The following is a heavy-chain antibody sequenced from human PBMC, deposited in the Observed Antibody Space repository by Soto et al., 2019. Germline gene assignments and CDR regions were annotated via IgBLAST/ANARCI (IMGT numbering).Heavy chain of an antibody. CDR1: GFTVSSNY. V-gene: IGHV3-66*01. J-gene: IGHJ4*02. D-gene: IGHD2-2*03. CDR3: AKVDPLPRVFDY. CDR2: IYSGGST. Sequence: GGSLRLSCAASGFTVSSNYMSWVRQAPGKGLEWVSVIYSGGSTYYADSVKGRFTISRDNSKNTLYLQMNSLRAEDTAVYYCAKVDPLPRVFDYWGQGTLVTVSS.